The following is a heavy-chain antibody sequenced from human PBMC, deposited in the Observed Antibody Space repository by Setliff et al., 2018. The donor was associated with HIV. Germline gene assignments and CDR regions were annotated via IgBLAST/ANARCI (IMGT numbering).Heavy chain of an antibody. Sequence: GGSLRLSCAASGFTFSSYAMSWVRQAPGKGLEWVSGINWNGGSTYYADSVKGRFTISRDNSKNTLYLQMNSLRAEDTAVYYCAKVGGTAAFDIWGQGTMVTVSS. CDR3: AKVGGTAAFDI. V-gene: IGHV3-23*01. CDR2: INWNGGST. CDR1: GFTFSSYA. D-gene: IGHD2-15*01. J-gene: IGHJ3*02.